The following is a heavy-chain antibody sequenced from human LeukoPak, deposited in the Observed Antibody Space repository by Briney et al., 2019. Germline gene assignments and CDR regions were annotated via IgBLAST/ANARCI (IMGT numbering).Heavy chain of an antibody. D-gene: IGHD2-21*02. Sequence: ASVKVSCKASGYTFTGYHMHWVRQAPGQGLEWMGWINPNSGGTNYAQKFQGRVTMTRDTSISTAYMELSRLRSDDTAVYYCARDSNNSYCGGDCRYDAFDIWGQGTMVTVSS. CDR1: GYTFTGYH. J-gene: IGHJ3*02. CDR3: ARDSNNSYCGGDCRYDAFDI. CDR2: INPNSGGT. V-gene: IGHV1-2*02.